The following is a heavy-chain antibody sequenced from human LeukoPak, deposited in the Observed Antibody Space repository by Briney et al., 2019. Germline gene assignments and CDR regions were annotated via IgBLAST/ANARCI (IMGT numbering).Heavy chain of an antibody. CDR1: GYTFTGYY. Sequence: GASVKVSCKASGYTFTGYYMHWVRQAPGQGLEWMGWINPNSGGTNYAQKFQGRVTMTRDTSISTAYMELSGLRSDDTAVYYCARSGCSSTSCYDYFDYWGQGTLVTVSS. CDR2: INPNSGGT. CDR3: ARSGCSSTSCYDYFDY. V-gene: IGHV1-2*02. D-gene: IGHD2-2*01. J-gene: IGHJ4*02.